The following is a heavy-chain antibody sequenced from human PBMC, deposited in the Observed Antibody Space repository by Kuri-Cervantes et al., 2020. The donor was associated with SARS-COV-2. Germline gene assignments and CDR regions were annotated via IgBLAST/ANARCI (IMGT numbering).Heavy chain of an antibody. CDR2: ISSSSTI. Sequence: GGSLRLSCAASGFTFSDYYMNWVRQAPGKGLEWVSSISSSSTIYYADSVKGRFTISRDNAKNPLYLQMNSLRAEDTAVYYCARGGMVRFLYYWGQETLVTVSS. J-gene: IGHJ4*02. CDR1: GFTFSDYY. CDR3: ARGGMVRFLYY. D-gene: IGHD3-3*01. V-gene: IGHV3-69-1*01.